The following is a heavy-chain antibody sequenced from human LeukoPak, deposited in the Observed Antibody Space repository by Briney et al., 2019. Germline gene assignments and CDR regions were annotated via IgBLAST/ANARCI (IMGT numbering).Heavy chain of an antibody. CDR1: GYTFTSYG. CDR3: ARMGDYHLVSFFDY. V-gene: IGHV1-18*01. CDR2: ISAYDGNT. J-gene: IGHJ4*02. Sequence: GASVKVSCKSSGYTFTSYGFSWVRQAPGQGLEWMGWISAYDGNTNYAQKLQGRVTTTTDTSTSTVYMELTSLRSDDTAVYYCARMGDYHLVSFFDYWGQGTLVTVSS. D-gene: IGHD4/OR15-4a*01.